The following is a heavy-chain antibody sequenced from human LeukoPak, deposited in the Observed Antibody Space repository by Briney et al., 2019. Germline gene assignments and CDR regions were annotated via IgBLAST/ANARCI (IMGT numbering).Heavy chain of an antibody. J-gene: IGHJ4*02. CDR2: ITSSGDIT. D-gene: IGHD6-13*01. CDR3: AKPPGRSSNWYWEFES. Sequence: PGGSLRLSCAASGFTVSSNYMSWVCHAPGKGLERVAGITSSGDITYYSDSVKGRFTISRDNSRNTQDLQMNSLRAEDTALYYCAKPPGRSSNWYWEFESWGQGTMVTVSS. V-gene: IGHV3-23*01. CDR1: GFTVSSNY.